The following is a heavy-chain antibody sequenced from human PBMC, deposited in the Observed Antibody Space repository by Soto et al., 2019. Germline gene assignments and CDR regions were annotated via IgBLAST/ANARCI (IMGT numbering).Heavy chain of an antibody. D-gene: IGHD6-6*01. V-gene: IGHV1-69*01. Sequence: QVQLVQSGAEVKEPGSSVRVSCKASGGTFANFIMNWVRQTPGQGLEGMGGIVPMFGTPTYAGKFKGSVTISATGSTSTAYMELTSLRSEDTAVYYCARNGTYSSSLSQYSGMDVWGQGTTVTVS. J-gene: IGHJ6*02. CDR2: IVPMFGTP. CDR1: GGTFANFI. CDR3: ARNGTYSSSLSQYSGMDV.